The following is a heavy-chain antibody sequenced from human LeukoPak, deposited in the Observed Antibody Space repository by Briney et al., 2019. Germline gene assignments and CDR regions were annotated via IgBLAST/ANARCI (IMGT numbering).Heavy chain of an antibody. CDR1: GGSISSSSYY. V-gene: IGHV4-39*01. Sequence: SETLSLTCTVSGGSISSSSYYWGWIRQPPGKGLEWIGSIYYSGSTYYNPSLKSRVTISVDTAKNQFSLKLSSVTAADTAVYYCATNWGTGTSYWGQGTLVTVSS. J-gene: IGHJ4*02. D-gene: IGHD1-7*01. CDR2: IYYSGST. CDR3: ATNWGTGTSY.